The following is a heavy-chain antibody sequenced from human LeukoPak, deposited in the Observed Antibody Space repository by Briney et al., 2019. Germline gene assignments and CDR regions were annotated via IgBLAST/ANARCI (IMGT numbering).Heavy chain of an antibody. D-gene: IGHD3-16*01. CDR2: INSAGNTT. J-gene: IGHJ4*02. V-gene: IGHV3-74*01. CDR1: GLTSTRYW. CDR3: ARGMRGSSAFDY. Sequence: GGSLRLSCAASGLTSTRYWMHWVRHAPGKGLVWVSRINSAGNTTDYAESVKGRFSISRDNSKNTLSLQMNNLRVEDTAVNYCARGMRGSSAFDYWGQGTLVTVSS.